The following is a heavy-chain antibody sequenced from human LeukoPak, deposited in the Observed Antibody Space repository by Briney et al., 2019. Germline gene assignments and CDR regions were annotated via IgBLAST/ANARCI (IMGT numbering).Heavy chain of an antibody. V-gene: IGHV3-11*06. J-gene: IGHJ4*02. D-gene: IGHD4-17*01. CDR3: ARESPYGDYVDRYFDY. Sequence: GGSLRLSCAASGFTVSSNYMSWVRQAPGKGLEWVSYISSSSSYTNYADSVKGRFTISRDNAKNSLYLQMNSLRAEDTAVYYCARESPYGDYVDRYFDYWGQGTLVTVSS. CDR2: ISSSSSYT. CDR1: GFTVSSNY.